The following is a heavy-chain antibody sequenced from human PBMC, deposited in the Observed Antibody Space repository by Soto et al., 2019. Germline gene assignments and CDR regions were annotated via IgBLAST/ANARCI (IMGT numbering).Heavy chain of an antibody. CDR3: ARAAPRNYYYGMDV. V-gene: IGHV3-30-3*01. Sequence: QVQLVESGGGVVQPGRSLRLSCAASGFTFSSYAMHWVRQAPGKGLEWVAVISYDGSNKYYADSVKGRFTISRDNSKNTLYLQMNGLRAEDTAVYYCARAAPRNYYYGMDVWGQGTTVTVSS. J-gene: IGHJ6*02. CDR1: GFTFSSYA. CDR2: ISYDGSNK.